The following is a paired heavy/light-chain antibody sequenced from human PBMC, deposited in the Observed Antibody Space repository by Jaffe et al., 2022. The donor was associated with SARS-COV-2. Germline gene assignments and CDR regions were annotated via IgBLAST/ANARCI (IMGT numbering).Heavy chain of an antibody. V-gene: IGHV4-61*02. D-gene: IGHD5-18*01. CDR3: ARDGSGYSYGSYFDY. CDR2: IYTSGST. Sequence: QVQLQESGPGLVKPSQTLSLTCTVSGGSINSGSYYWSWIRQPAGKGLEWIGRIYTSGSTNYNPSLKSRVTISVDTSKNQFSLKLSSVTAADTAVYYCARDGSGYSYGSYFDYWGQGTLVTVSS. J-gene: IGHJ4*02. CDR1: GGSINSGSYY.
Light chain of an antibody. CDR2: KAS. CDR3: QQYNNYSPYT. Sequence: DIQMTQSPSTLSASVGDRVTITCRASQSISSWLAWYQQKPGKAPNLLIYKASSLESGVPSRFSGSGSGTEFTLTISSLQPDDFATYYCQQYNNYSPYTFGQGTKLEIK. CDR1: QSISSW. J-gene: IGKJ2*01. V-gene: IGKV1-5*03.